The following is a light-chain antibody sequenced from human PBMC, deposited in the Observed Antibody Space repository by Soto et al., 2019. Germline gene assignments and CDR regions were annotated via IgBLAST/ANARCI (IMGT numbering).Light chain of an antibody. CDR2: DAS. V-gene: IGKV3-11*01. J-gene: IGKJ4*01. CDR3: QQRSNWPPGGT. CDR1: QSVSSY. Sequence: EIVLTQSPATLSLSPGERATLSCRASQSVSSYLAWYQQKPGQAPRLLIYDASNRATGIPARFSGSGSGTDFTLTIGSLEPEDFAVYYCQQRSNWPPGGTFGGGTKVDIK.